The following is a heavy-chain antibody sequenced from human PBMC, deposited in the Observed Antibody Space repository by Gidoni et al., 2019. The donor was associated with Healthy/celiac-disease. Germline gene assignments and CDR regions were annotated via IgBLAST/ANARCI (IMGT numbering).Heavy chain of an antibody. CDR2: INPNSGGT. D-gene: IGHD2-15*01. J-gene: IGHJ5*02. Sequence: QVQLVQSGAEVKKPGASVKVSCKASGYTFTGYYMHWVRQAPGQGLEWMGWINPNSGGTNYAQKFQGRVTMTRDTSISTAYMELSRLRSDDTAVYYCARGSTHFPLGDWFDPWGQGTLVTVSS. V-gene: IGHV1-2*02. CDR3: ARGSTHFPLGDWFDP. CDR1: GYTFTGYY.